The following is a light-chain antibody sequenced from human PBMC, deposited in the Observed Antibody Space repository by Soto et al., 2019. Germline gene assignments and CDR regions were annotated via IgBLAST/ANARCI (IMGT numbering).Light chain of an antibody. CDR1: QSVSSY. CDR3: QQYNNWPPT. V-gene: IGKV3-15*01. Sequence: EIVMTQSPATLSVSPWERATLSCRASQSVSSYLAWYQQKPGQAPRLLIYGASTRATGIPARLSGSGSGTEFTLTISSLQSEDFAVYYCQQYNNWPPTFGQGTKVDIK. CDR2: GAS. J-gene: IGKJ1*01.